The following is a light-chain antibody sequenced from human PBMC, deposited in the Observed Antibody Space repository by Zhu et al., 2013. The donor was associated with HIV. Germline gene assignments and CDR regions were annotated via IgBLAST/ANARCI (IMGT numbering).Light chain of an antibody. J-gene: IGKJ5*01. CDR3: QQYNNYPIT. CDR2: WAS. CDR1: QSVLYSSNNKNY. V-gene: IGKV4-1*01. Sequence: DIVMTQSPDSLAVSLGERATINCKSSQSVLYSSNNKNYLAWYQQKPGQPPKLLIYWASTRESGVPDRFSGSGSGTDFTLTISSLQPEDFATYYCQQYNNYPITFGQGTRLEIK.